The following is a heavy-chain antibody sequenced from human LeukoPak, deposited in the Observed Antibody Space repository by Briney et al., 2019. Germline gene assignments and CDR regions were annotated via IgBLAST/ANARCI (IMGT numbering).Heavy chain of an antibody. J-gene: IGHJ4*02. CDR3: AREGKVTSREFDS. V-gene: IGHV4-30-4*01. CDR1: GGSISSGGFY. CDR2: IYNTGST. Sequence: SETLSLTCTVSGGSISSGGFYWSWIRQPPGKGLEWIGYIYNTGSTYYNPSLKSRVTISVDTSKNQFSLNLSSVTAADTAVYYCAREGKVTSREFDSWGQGTLVTVSS. D-gene: IGHD2-21*02.